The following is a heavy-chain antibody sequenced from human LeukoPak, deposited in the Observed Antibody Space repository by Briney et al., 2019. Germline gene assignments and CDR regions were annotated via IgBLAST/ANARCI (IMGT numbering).Heavy chain of an antibody. CDR3: ARDPSPYYYDSSGYYYDWSGNFDY. V-gene: IGHV3-7*01. Sequence: GGSLRLSCAASGFTFSSYWMTWVRQAPGKGLEWVASIKQDGSNKYYADSVKGRFTISRDNSKNTLYLQMNSLRAEDTAVYYCARDPSPYYYDSSGYYYDWSGNFDYWGQGTLVTVSS. CDR2: IKQDGSNK. J-gene: IGHJ4*02. CDR1: GFTFSSYW. D-gene: IGHD3-22*01.